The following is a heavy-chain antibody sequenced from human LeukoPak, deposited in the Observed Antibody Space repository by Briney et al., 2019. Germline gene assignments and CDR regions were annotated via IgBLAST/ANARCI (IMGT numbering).Heavy chain of an antibody. Sequence: SETLSLTCTVSAGSISGNYWSWIRQPPGKGLEWIGYISDRGTTRYNPSLKSRVTISVDTSKNQFSLKMNSVTTADTAIYYCAREGDGYNRPLHDWGQGTLVIVSS. V-gene: IGHV4-59*01. J-gene: IGHJ4*02. CDR3: AREGDGYNRPLHD. CDR1: AGSISGNY. D-gene: IGHD5-24*01. CDR2: ISDRGTT.